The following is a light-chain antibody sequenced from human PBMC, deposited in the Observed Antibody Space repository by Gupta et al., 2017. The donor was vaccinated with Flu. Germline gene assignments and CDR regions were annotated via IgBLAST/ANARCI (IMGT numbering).Light chain of an antibody. V-gene: IGKV3-15*01. CDR1: QDISSY. CDR2: GAS. Sequence: GERATLACKASQDISSYLPWYQQKPGKAPRLLIYGASTRATGIPARFSGSGSGTEFTLTISSLQSEDFAAYYCQQYDSWPPGFGRGTRLEIK. J-gene: IGKJ5*01. CDR3: QQYDSWPPG.